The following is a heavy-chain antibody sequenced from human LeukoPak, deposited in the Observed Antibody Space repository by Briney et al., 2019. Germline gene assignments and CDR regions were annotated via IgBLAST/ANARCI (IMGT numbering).Heavy chain of an antibody. D-gene: IGHD3-10*01. Sequence: TGGSLRLSCAASGFTLNSHGMNWVRQAPGKGLEWVSYISSSGGSIHYADSVKGRFTISGDNAKNSLYLQMNSLRAEDTAVYYCAIGGEFEFWGQGTLVIVSS. V-gene: IGHV3-48*03. CDR1: GFTLNSHG. CDR3: AIGGEFEF. J-gene: IGHJ4*02. CDR2: ISSSGGSI.